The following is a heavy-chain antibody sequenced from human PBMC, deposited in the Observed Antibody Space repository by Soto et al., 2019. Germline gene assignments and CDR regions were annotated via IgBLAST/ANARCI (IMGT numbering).Heavy chain of an antibody. CDR1: GFTFSNAW. CDR3: TTGYDSSGYPTSKDNWFDP. Sequence: PGGSLRLSCAASGFTFSNAWMSWGRQAPGKGLEWVGRIKSKTDGGTTDYAAPVKGRFTISRDDSKNTLYLQMNSLKTEDTAVYYCTTGYDSSGYPTSKDNWFDPWGQGT. D-gene: IGHD3-22*01. V-gene: IGHV3-15*01. CDR2: IKSKTDGGTT. J-gene: IGHJ5*02.